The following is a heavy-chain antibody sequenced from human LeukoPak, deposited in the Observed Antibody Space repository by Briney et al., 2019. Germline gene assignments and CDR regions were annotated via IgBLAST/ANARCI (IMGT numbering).Heavy chain of an antibody. CDR2: IYYSGST. V-gene: IGHV4-39*07. Sequence: PSETLSLTCTVSGGSISSSSYYWGWIRQPPGKGLEWIGSIYYSGSTYYNPSLKSRVTISVDTSKNQFSLKLSSVTAADTAVYYCARDLLLAAAGIHIGAFDIWGQGTMVTVSS. J-gene: IGHJ3*02. CDR3: ARDLLLAAAGIHIGAFDI. D-gene: IGHD6-13*01. CDR1: GGSISSSSYY.